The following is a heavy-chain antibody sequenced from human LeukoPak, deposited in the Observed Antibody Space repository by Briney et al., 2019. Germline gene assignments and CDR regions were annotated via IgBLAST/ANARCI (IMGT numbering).Heavy chain of an antibody. V-gene: IGHV4-39*01. CDR2: IYETGST. J-gene: IGHJ6*01. CDR3: ARHSGSGYYFYFYTMDV. D-gene: IGHD2-15*01. CDR1: GASISSSTYY. Sequence: SETLSLICTVSGASISSSTYYWGWIRQPPGKGLEWIGCIYETGSTYYKSSLKSRVTISVDTSKNQFSLKLSSVTAADTAVYYCARHSGSGYYFYFYTMDVWGQGATVTVSS.